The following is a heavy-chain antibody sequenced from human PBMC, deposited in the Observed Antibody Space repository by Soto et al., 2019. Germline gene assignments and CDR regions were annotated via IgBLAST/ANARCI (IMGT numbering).Heavy chain of an antibody. Sequence: QVQLQESGPGLVKPSETLSLTCNVSCGSINSGGYYWGWIRQHPGQVLEWIGYIHYRGRTSYNPSLQSRVSISLDLSGHHFSLKLTSVTAADTAVYYCARCRDAFGFDTWGQGTRVTVSS. CDR1: CGSINSGGYY. CDR3: ARCRDAFGFDT. CDR2: IHYRGRT. J-gene: IGHJ4*02. D-gene: IGHD2-15*01. V-gene: IGHV4-31*03.